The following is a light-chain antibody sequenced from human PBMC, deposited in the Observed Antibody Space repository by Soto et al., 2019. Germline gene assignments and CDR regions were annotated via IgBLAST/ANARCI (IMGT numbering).Light chain of an antibody. CDR1: KLGEKY. CDR2: QDS. J-gene: IGLJ2*01. Sequence: SYELTQPPSVSVSPGQTASITCSGDKLGEKYACWYQQKPGQSPVVVIYQDSKRPSGTPERFSGSNSGNTATLTISGTQAMDEADYYCQAWDSSTAVFGGGTKVTVL. CDR3: QAWDSSTAV. V-gene: IGLV3-1*01.